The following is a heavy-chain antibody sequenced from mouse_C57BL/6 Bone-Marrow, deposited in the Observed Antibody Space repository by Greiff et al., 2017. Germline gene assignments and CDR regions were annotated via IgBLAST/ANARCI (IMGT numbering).Heavy chain of an antibody. CDR2: IDPENGDT. V-gene: IGHV14-4*01. D-gene: IGHD1-1*01. CDR1: GFNIKDDY. CDR3: TTATVVDY. J-gene: IGHJ2*01. Sequence: VQLQQSGAELVRPGASVKLSCTASGFNIKDDYMHWVKQRPEQGLEWIGWIDPENGDTEYASQFQGKATLTADTSSNTAYLQLSSLTSEDTAVYYCTTATVVDYWGQVTTLTVSS.